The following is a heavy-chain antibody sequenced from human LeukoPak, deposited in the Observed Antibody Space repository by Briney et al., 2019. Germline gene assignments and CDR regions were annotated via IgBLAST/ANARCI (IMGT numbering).Heavy chain of an antibody. CDR1: GGSISSSSYY. J-gene: IGHJ6*03. CDR3: ARVEEGYGSGRRENYYYYYMDV. Sequence: SETLSLTCTVSGGSISSSSYYWGWIRQPPGKGLEWIGSIYYTGSTYYNPSLKSRVTISVDTSKNQFSLKLSSVTAADTAVYYCARVEEGYGSGRRENYYYYYMDVWGKGTTVTISS. V-gene: IGHV4-39*07. D-gene: IGHD3-10*01. CDR2: IYYTGST.